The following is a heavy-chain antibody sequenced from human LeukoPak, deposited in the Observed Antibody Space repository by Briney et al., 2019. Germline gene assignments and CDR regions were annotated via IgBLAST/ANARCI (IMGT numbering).Heavy chain of an antibody. V-gene: IGHV3-30*04. CDR3: VKSYGDHYLFEY. CDR2: LSFDGFRQ. J-gene: IGHJ4*02. Sequence: PGRSLRLSCAASAFTFRNYAMHWLRQAPGKGLEWVAVLSFDGFRQYYADAVRGRFIISRDVSKKTVFLQMDNLRTEDTATYYCVKSYGDHYLFEYWGQGILVTVSS. D-gene: IGHD2-21*02. CDR1: AFTFRNYA.